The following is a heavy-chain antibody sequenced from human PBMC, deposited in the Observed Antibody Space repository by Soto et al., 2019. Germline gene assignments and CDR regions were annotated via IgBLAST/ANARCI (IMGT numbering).Heavy chain of an antibody. CDR1: GFTFSSYG. V-gene: IGHV3-30*18. CDR3: AKDGGDSGYAWTYYFDY. D-gene: IGHD5-12*01. CDR2: ISYDGSNK. J-gene: IGHJ4*02. Sequence: PGGSLRLSCASSGFTFSSYGMHLVRQAPGKGLEWVAVISYDGSNKYYADSVKGRFTISRDNSKNTLYLQMNSLRAEDTAVYYCAKDGGDSGYAWTYYFDYWGQGTLVTVSS.